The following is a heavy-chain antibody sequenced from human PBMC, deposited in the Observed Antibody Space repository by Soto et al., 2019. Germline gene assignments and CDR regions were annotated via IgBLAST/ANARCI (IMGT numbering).Heavy chain of an antibody. CDR1: GFMFSDSA. D-gene: IGHD2-8*01. J-gene: IGHJ6*02. V-gene: IGHV3-73*02. CDR2: IRSKNDRYAT. Sequence: DVQLVESGGGQVQPGGSLKLTCAASGFMFSDSAIHWVRQASGKGLEWVGRIRSKNDRYATAYGASVKGRFVISRDDSRYTAYLQMNSLQTEDTAVYYCTRHLFGRCILYFEYAMDVWGQGTTVTVSS. CDR3: TRHLFGRCILYFEYAMDV.